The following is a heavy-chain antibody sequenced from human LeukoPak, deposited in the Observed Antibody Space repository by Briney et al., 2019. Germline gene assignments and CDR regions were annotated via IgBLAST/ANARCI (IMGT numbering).Heavy chain of an antibody. Sequence: GGSLRLSCAASRFTFSSYSMNWVRQAPGEGLEWVSSISSSGSYIYYADSVKGRFTISRDNAKNTLFLQMNSLGAEDTGVYYCARDYGDYGNWFGPWGQGTLVTVSS. J-gene: IGHJ5*02. CDR3: ARDYGDYGNWFGP. CDR1: RFTFSSYS. D-gene: IGHD4-17*01. CDR2: ISSSGSYI. V-gene: IGHV3-21*01.